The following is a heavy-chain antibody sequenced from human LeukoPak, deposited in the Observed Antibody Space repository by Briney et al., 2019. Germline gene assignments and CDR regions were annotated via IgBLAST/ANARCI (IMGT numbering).Heavy chain of an antibody. CDR1: GFTFSSYS. CDR3: ARATGYYYGMDV. V-gene: IGHV3-21*01. Sequence: GGSLRLSCAASGFTFSSYSMNRVRQAPGKGLEWVSSISSSSGYIYYADSVKGRFTISRDNAKNSLYLQMNSLRAEDTAVYYCARATGYYYGMDVWGQGTTVTVSS. CDR2: ISSSSGYI. J-gene: IGHJ6*02. D-gene: IGHD3-9*01.